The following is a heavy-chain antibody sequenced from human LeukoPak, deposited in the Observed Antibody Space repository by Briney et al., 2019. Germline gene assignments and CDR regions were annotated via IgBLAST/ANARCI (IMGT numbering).Heavy chain of an antibody. CDR1: GYSFTSYW. D-gene: IGHD3-22*01. CDR3: AVYYYDNSGYLPFDY. CDR2: IYPGDSNT. V-gene: IGHV5-51*01. J-gene: IGHJ4*02. Sequence: GESLKISCKGSGYSFTSYWIAWLRQMPGKGLEWMGIIYPGDSNTRYSPSFQGPVIISADKSISTAYLQWSSLKASDTAMYYCAVYYYDNSGYLPFDYWGQGTLVTVSS.